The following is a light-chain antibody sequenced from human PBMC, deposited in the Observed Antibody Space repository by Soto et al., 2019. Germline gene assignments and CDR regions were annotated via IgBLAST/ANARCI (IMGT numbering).Light chain of an antibody. CDR2: DAS. CDR3: QQYNDWPLT. J-gene: IGKJ1*01. Sequence: MTQSPSTLSASVGDRVTITCRASQSVSSYLAWYQQKPGQAPRLLIYDASNRATGIPARFSGTGSGTEFTLTISSLQSEDFALYYCQQYNDWPLTFGQGTKV. CDR1: QSVSSY. V-gene: IGKV3D-15*01.